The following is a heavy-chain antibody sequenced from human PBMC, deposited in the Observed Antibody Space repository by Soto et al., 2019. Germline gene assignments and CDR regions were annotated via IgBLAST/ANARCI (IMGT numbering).Heavy chain of an antibody. CDR3: ARIPFGHVWGTDRYSPNFDC. D-gene: IGHD3-16*02. Sequence: GSLRLSCAASGFTFSSYAMSWVRQAPGKGLEWVSAISGSGGSTYYSDSLKGRFTISRDTSKNTLFLQMNSLRAEDTAVYYCARIPFGHVWGTDRYSPNFDCWGQGTQVTVSS. J-gene: IGHJ4*02. V-gene: IGHV3-23*01. CDR2: ISGSGGST. CDR1: GFTFSSYA.